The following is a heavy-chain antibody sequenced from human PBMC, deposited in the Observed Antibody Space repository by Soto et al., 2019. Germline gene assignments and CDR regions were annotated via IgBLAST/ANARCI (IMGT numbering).Heavy chain of an antibody. CDR3: ENQDGYRYAFDL. J-gene: IGHJ3*01. CDR1: GFTFSSYA. Sequence: EVQLVESGGGLVQPGGSLRLSCSASGFTFSSYAMHWVRQAPGKGLEYVSAISSNGCSTYYADSVKGRFTISRDNSKNTLYLQMSRLRAEDTAVYYCENQDGYRYAFDLWGQWTMVTVSS. V-gene: IGHV3-64D*06. CDR2: ISSNGCST. D-gene: IGHD5-18*01.